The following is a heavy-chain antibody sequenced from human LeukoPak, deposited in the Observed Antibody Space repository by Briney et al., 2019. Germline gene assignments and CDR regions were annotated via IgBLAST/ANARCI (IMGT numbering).Heavy chain of an antibody. D-gene: IGHD4-17*01. CDR1: GFTFSSYG. J-gene: IGHJ4*02. V-gene: IGHV3-30*18. CDR2: ISYDGSNK. Sequence: GGSLRLSCAASGFTFSSYGMHWVRQAPGKGLEWVAVISYDGSNKYYADSVKGRFTISRDNSKNTLYLQMNSLRAEDTAVYCCAKDSDGWGQGTLVTVSS. CDR3: AKDSDG.